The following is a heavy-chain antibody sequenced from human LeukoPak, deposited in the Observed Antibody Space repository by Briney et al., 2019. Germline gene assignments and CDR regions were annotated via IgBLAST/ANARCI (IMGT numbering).Heavy chain of an antibody. CDR3: ARDLHSSGYFYYYYYGMDV. D-gene: IGHD3-22*01. Sequence: PGGSLRLSCAASGFTFRSYAMSWVRQAPGKGLEWVSAISGSGGSTYYADSVKGRFTISRDNSKNTLYLQMNSLRAEDTAVYYCARDLHSSGYFYYYYYGMDVWGQGTTVTVSS. CDR2: ISGSGGST. CDR1: GFTFRSYA. J-gene: IGHJ6*02. V-gene: IGHV3-23*01.